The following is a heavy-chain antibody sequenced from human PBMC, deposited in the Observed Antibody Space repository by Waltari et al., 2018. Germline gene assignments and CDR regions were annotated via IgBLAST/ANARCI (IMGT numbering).Heavy chain of an antibody. V-gene: IGHV1-18*01. Sequence: QVQLVQSGAEVKKPGASVKVSCKASGYTFTSYGISWVRQAPGQGLEWMGWISAYNGNTNYAQKLQGRVTMTTDTSTSTAYMELRSLRSDDTAVYYCARRRGSSTSCPLWYYYGMDVWGQGTTVTVSS. CDR3: ARRRGSSTSCPLWYYYGMDV. J-gene: IGHJ6*02. CDR1: GYTFTSYG. D-gene: IGHD2-2*01. CDR2: ISAYNGNT.